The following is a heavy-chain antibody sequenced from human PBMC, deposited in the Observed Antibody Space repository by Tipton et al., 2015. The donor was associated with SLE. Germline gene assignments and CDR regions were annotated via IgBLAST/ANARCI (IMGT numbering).Heavy chain of an antibody. CDR3: ARGGLSAFDI. CDR1: GDSVSSISAA. CDR2: TYYRSRWYD. J-gene: IGHJ3*02. D-gene: IGHD3-16*02. V-gene: IGHV6-1*01. Sequence: GLVKPSQTLSLTCAISGDSVSSISAAWTWIGQSPSRGPEWLGWTYYRSRWYDDYAVSVKGRITINPDTSKNQFSLQLNSVTPEDTAIYYCARGGLSAFDIWGQGTMVTVSS.